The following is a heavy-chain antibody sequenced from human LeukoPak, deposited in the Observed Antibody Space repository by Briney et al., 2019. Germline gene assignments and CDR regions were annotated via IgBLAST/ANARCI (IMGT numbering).Heavy chain of an antibody. CDR2: FDPEDGET. V-gene: IGHV1-24*01. CDR3: ATDLLYSYDLRGAFDI. D-gene: IGHD5-18*01. Sequence: ASVKVSCKVSGYTLTELSMYWVRQAPGKGLEWMGGFDPEDGETFYAQKFQGRVTMTEDTSTDTAYMELSSLKSEDTAVYYCATDLLYSYDLRGAFDIWGQGTMVTVSS. CDR1: GYTLTELS. J-gene: IGHJ3*02.